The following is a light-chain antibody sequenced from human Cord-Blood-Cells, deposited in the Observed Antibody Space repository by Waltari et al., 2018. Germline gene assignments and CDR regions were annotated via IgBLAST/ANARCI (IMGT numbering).Light chain of an antibody. CDR1: SSNIGSNY. CDR3: AAWDDSLSGYV. J-gene: IGLJ1*01. V-gene: IGLV1-47*01. CDR2: RKN. Sequence: QSVLTQPPSASGTPGQRVTISCSGSSSNIGSNYVYWYQQLPGTAPKPLIYRKNQRPSGVPDRFSGSKSGTSASLAISGLRSEDEADYYCAAWDDSLSGYVFGTGTKVTVL.